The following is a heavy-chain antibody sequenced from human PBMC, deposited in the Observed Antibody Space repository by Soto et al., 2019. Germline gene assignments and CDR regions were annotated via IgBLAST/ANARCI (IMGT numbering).Heavy chain of an antibody. J-gene: IGHJ4*02. D-gene: IGHD3-10*02. CDR3: AKARFRDRRMFLLDY. Sequence: GGSLRLSCAASGFTFSSYAMSWVRQAPGKGPEWVSAISGSGGSTYYADSVKGLFTISRDNSKNTLYLQMNSLRAEYTSVYYCAKARFRDRRMFLLDYWGQGTLVTVSS. CDR1: GFTFSSYA. V-gene: IGHV3-23*01. CDR2: ISGSGGST.